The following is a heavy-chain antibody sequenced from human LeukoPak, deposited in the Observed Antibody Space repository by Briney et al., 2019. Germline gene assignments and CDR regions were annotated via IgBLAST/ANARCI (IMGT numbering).Heavy chain of an antibody. V-gene: IGHV3-48*03. CDR3: ARDYDILTGYHLWDY. J-gene: IGHJ4*02. CDR2: ISSSGSPI. CDR1: GFTFRSYE. Sequence: PGGSLRLSCAASGFTFRSYEMNWVRQAPGKGLEWVSYISSSGSPIYYADSVKGRFTISRDNAKNSLYLQMNSLRAEDTAVYYCARDYDILTGYHLWDYWGQGTLVTVSS. D-gene: IGHD3-9*01.